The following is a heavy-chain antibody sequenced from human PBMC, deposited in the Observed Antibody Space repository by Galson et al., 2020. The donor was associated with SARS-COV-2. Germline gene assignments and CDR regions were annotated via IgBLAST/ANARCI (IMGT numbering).Heavy chain of an antibody. D-gene: IGHD6-25*01. Sequence: SQTLSLTCAVYGGSFSGYYWSWIRQPPGKGLEWIGEINHSGSTNYNPSLKSRVTISVDTSKNQFSLKLSSVTAADTAVYYCARRLQRYNWFDPWGQGTLVTVSS. CDR2: INHSGST. CDR3: ARRLQRYNWFDP. CDR1: GGSFSGYY. V-gene: IGHV4-34*01. J-gene: IGHJ5*02.